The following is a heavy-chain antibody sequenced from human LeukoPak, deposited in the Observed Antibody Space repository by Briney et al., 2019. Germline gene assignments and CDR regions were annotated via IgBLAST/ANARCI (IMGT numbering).Heavy chain of an antibody. V-gene: IGHV4-34*01. D-gene: IGHD3-10*01. Sequence: PSETLSLTCAVYGGSFSGYYWSWIRQPPGKGLEWIGEINHSGSTNYNPSLKSRVTISVDTSKNQFSLKLSSVTAADTAVYYCARARPSYYYGSGSYYKGPYYFDYWGQGTLVTVSS. CDR3: ARARPSYYYGSGSYYKGPYYFDY. CDR1: GGSFSGYY. J-gene: IGHJ4*02. CDR2: INHSGST.